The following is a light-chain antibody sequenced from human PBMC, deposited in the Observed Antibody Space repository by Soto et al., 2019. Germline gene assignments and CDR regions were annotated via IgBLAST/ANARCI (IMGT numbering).Light chain of an antibody. J-gene: IGKJ4*01. CDR3: QPYNNWPLT. V-gene: IGKV3D-20*02. Sequence: EIVLTQSPGTLSLSPGERATLSCRASQSVSNTYLAWYQQKPGQAPRLLIYDASSRATGIPDRFSGSGSATDFTLTISRLEPEDFAIYYCQPYNNWPLTFGGETKVESK. CDR2: DAS. CDR1: QSVSNTY.